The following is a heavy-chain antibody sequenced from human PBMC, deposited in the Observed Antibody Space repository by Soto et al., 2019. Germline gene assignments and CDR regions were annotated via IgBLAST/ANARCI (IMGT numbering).Heavy chain of an antibody. V-gene: IGHV4-31*03. D-gene: IGHD3-10*01. CDR3: AKTDSGTLEV. J-gene: IGHJ4*02. Sequence: QVQLQESGPGLVKPSQTLSLTCTVSGDSISSGGSFWTWFRQHPGKGLEWIAFILNSGYAYYNPSIKSRVTTSVDTSKNHFSLNLTSVTAAETAVYYCAKTDSGTLEVWGQGTLVTVSS. CDR1: GDSISSGGSF. CDR2: ILNSGYA.